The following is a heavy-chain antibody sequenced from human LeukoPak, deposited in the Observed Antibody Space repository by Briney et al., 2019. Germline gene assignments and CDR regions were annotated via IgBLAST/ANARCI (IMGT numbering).Heavy chain of an antibody. J-gene: IGHJ4*02. CDR2: INSDGRTT. V-gene: IGHV3-74*01. D-gene: IGHD3-22*01. Sequence: PGGSLRLSCEASEFTFSSYWMHWVRQAPGKGLVWVSRINSDGRTTIYADSVKGRFTISRDNAKNTLYLQMNSLRAEDTAVYYCAREGYYDSSGYSNRFSYWGQGTLDTVSS. CDR1: EFTFSSYW. CDR3: AREGYYDSSGYSNRFSY.